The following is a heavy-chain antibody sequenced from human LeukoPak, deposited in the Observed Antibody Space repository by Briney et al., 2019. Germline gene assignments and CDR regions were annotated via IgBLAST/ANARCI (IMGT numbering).Heavy chain of an antibody. CDR2: ISSSGSTI. Sequence: TGGSLRLFCAASGFTFSDYYMSWIRQAPGKGLEWVSYISSSGSTIYYADSVKGRFTISRDNAKNSLYLQMNSLRAEDTAVYYCARDIEPDGYNSGPFDYWGQGTLVTVSS. V-gene: IGHV3-11*04. J-gene: IGHJ4*02. CDR3: ARDIEPDGYNSGPFDY. CDR1: GFTFSDYY. D-gene: IGHD5-24*01.